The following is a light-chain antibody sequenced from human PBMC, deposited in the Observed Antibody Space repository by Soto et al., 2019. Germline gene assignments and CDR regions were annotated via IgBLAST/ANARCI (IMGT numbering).Light chain of an antibody. CDR2: GAS. CDR1: QSVSNN. CDR3: LQYDDWHRT. V-gene: IGKV3-15*01. J-gene: IGKJ1*01. Sequence: EIVMTQSPAILSVSPGDRATLSCRAGQSVSNNLAWYQQKPGQTPRLVIYGASNRATGVPARFSGSGSGTDFTLTISSLQSEDFAAYYCLQYDDWHRTFGQGTKVEIK.